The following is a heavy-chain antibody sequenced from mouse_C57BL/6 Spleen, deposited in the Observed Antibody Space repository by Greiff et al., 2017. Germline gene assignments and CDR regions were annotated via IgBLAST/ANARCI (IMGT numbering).Heavy chain of an antibody. CDR1: GFTFSDYG. D-gene: IGHD2-5*01. J-gene: IGHJ4*01. Sequence: VQLKESGGGLVKPGGSLKLSCAASGFTFSDYGMHWVRQAPEKGLEWVAYISSGSSTIYYADTVKGRFTISRNNAKNTLFLQMTSLRSEDTAMYYCAYSNYAMDYWGQGTSVTVSS. CDR2: ISSGSSTI. CDR3: AYSNYAMDY. V-gene: IGHV5-17*01.